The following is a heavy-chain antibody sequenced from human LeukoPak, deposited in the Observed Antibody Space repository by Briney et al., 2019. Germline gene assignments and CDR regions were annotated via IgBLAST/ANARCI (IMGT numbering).Heavy chain of an antibody. V-gene: IGHV3-23*01. CDR3: AKASGVTDVELAFDP. J-gene: IGHJ5*02. CDR1: GFTFSRYA. D-gene: IGHD2-21*02. Sequence: GGSLRLSCAACGFTFSRYAMSWVPQAPGKGREGVSAICGGGGNTDYADSVEGRFTISRDNSKNTLYLQMNSLRAEETAEYYCAKASGVTDVELAFDPWGQGTLVTVSS. CDR2: ICGGGGNT.